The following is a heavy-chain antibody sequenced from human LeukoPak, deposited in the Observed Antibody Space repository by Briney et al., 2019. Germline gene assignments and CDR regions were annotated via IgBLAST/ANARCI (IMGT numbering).Heavy chain of an antibody. D-gene: IGHD3-10*01. CDR1: GFTFSSYG. V-gene: IGHV3-30*02. J-gene: IGHJ4*02. CDR2: IRYDGSNK. CDR3: AKDHDGSGSYSAY. Sequence: QPGGSLRLSCAASGFTFSSYGIHWVRQAPGKGLEWVAFIRYDGSNKYYADSVKGRFTISRDNSKNTLYLQMNSLRAEDTAVYYCAKDHDGSGSYSAYWGQGTLVTVSS.